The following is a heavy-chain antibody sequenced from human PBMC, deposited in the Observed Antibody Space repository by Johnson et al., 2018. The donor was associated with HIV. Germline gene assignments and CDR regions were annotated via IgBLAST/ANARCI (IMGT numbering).Heavy chain of an antibody. V-gene: IGHV3-30-3*01. CDR3: AKVHSSSSLNGAFDI. D-gene: IGHD6-6*01. CDR1: GFTFSSYA. Sequence: VLLVESGGGVVQPGRSLRLSCAASGFTFSSYAMHWVRQAPGKGLEWVAVMSYDGSNKYYADSVKGRFSISRDNAKSSVYLQMNSLRAEDTALYYCAKVHSSSSLNGAFDIWGQGTMVTVSS. J-gene: IGHJ3*02. CDR2: MSYDGSNK.